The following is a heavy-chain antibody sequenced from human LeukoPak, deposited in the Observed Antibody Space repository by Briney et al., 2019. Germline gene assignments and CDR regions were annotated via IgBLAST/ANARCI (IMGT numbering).Heavy chain of an antibody. CDR3: ARQEGYCISSSCSDTFDI. CDR2: IYPDDSDT. CDR1: GYKFPTYW. J-gene: IGHJ3*02. D-gene: IGHD2-2*01. Sequence: GESLKISCKGSGYKFPTYWIGWVRQMPGKGLEWMEIIYPDDSDTRYSPSFQGLVTISADKSISTAYLQWSSLKASDTAMYYCARQEGYCISSSCSDTFDIWGQGTMVTVSS. V-gene: IGHV5-51*01.